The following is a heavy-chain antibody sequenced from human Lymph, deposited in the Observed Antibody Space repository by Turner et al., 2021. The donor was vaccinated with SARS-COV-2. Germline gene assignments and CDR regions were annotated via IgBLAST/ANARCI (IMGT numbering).Heavy chain of an antibody. J-gene: IGHJ6*02. D-gene: IGHD6-13*01. CDR3: ARDLGTYGMDV. CDR2: IYSGGTT. CDR1: GIIVSRNY. V-gene: IGHV3-53*02. Sequence: EVQLVATGGGLLPPGGSLRLSCAASGIIVSRNYMNWVRQAPGKGLEWVSVIYSGGTTYYADSVKGRFTISRDNSKNTLYLQMNSLRVEDTAVYYGARDLGTYGMDVWGQGTTVTVSS.